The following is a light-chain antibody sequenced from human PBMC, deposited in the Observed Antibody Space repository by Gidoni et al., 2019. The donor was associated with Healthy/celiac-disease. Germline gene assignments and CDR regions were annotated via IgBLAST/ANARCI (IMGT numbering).Light chain of an antibody. CDR1: QSVSSY. CDR2: DAS. CDR3: QQRSNWPT. Sequence: EIVLTQSPATLSLSPGERATLSCRASQSVSSYLAWYQQKPGQAPRLLIYDASNRATGIPARFSGSGSGTDFTLTISSLEPEDFAVYYCQQRSNWPTFXQGTRLEIK. V-gene: IGKV3-11*01. J-gene: IGKJ5*01.